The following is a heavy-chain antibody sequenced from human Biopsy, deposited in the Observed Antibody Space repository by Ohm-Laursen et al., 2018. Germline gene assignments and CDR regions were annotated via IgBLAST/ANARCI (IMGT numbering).Heavy chain of an antibody. D-gene: IGHD1-1*01. J-gene: IGHJ3*02. CDR2: LWYDGTNK. CDR3: ARPTNARAGGAPFDI. CDR1: GFSFGEYA. Sequence: SLRLSCAAPGFSFGEYAMHWVRQAPGKGLEWVAVLWYDGTNKYYADSVKGRFTISRDNSKNTLYLQMNSLRAEDTAMYYCARPTNARAGGAPFDIWGQGTMATVSS. V-gene: IGHV3-33*08.